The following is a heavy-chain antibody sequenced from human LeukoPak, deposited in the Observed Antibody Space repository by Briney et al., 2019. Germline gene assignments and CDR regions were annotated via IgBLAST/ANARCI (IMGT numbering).Heavy chain of an antibody. V-gene: IGHV4-59*08. D-gene: IGHD4-17*01. CDR2: IYYSGST. CDR1: GGSISSYY. CDR3: ARARTVTPIYYYYMDV. J-gene: IGHJ6*03. Sequence: SETLSLTCTVSGGSISSYYWSWIRQPPGKGLEWIGYIYYSGSTNYNPPLKSRVTISVDTSKNQFSLKLSSVTAAVTAVYYCARARTVTPIYYYYMDVWGKGTTVTISS.